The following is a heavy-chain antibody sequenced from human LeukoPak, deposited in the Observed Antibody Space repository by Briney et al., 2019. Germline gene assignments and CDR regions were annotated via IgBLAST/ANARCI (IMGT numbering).Heavy chain of an antibody. J-gene: IGHJ4*02. CDR2: ISSSGSTI. D-gene: IGHD3-10*01. V-gene: IGHV3-48*04. Sequence: QPGGSLRLSCAASGFTFSSYSMTWIRQAPGKGLEWVSYISSSGSTIYYADSVKGRFTISRDNAKNSLYLQMNSLRAEDTAVYYCARAMVRGVIDYWGQGTLVTVSS. CDR1: GFTFSSYS. CDR3: ARAMVRGVIDY.